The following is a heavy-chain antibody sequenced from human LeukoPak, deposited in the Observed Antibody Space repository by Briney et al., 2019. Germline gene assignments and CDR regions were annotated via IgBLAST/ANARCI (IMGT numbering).Heavy chain of an antibody. CDR3: ARDSKEYGEDYFDY. CDR2: IYYSGST. CDR1: GGSINRYY. Sequence: PSETLSLTCTVSGGSINRYYWSWIRQPPGKGLVGIGYIYYSGSTNYNPSLKSRVTISVDTSKNQSSLKLSSVTAADTAVYYCARDSKEYGEDYFDYWGQGTLVTVSS. J-gene: IGHJ4*02. V-gene: IGHV4-59*01. D-gene: IGHD4-17*01.